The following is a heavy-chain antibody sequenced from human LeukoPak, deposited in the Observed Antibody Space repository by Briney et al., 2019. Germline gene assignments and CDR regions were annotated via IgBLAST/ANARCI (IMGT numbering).Heavy chain of an antibody. V-gene: IGHV3-33*08. CDR1: GFTFSSYG. CDR3: AREFGSSSWYVDY. CDR2: IWYDGSNK. D-gene: IGHD6-13*01. Sequence: GGSLRHSCAASGFTFSSYGMHWVRQAPGKGLEWVAVIWYDGSNKYYADSVKGRFTISRDNSKNTLYLQMNSLRAEDTAVYYCAREFGSSSWYVDYWGQGTLVTVSS. J-gene: IGHJ4*02.